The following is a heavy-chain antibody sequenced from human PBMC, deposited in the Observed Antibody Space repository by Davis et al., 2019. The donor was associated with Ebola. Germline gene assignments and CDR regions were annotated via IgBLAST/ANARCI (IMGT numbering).Heavy chain of an antibody. V-gene: IGHV3-48*02. CDR3: ARDLDFWSGPDY. D-gene: IGHD3-3*01. J-gene: IGHJ4*02. CDR1: GFTFSDYS. Sequence: GGSLRLSCAASGFTFSDYSMVWVRQAPGKGLEWVSYISGSRGTTSYADSVKGRFTISKDNANNSLFLQMNSLRDYATAVYYCARDLDFWSGPDYWGQGTLVTVSS. CDR2: ISGSRGTT.